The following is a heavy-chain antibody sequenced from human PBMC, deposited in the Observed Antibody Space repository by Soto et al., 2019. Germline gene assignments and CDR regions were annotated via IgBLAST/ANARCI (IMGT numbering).Heavy chain of an antibody. J-gene: IGHJ1*01. D-gene: IGHD6-6*01. CDR2: IYYSGST. CDR3: ARARREYFQH. V-gene: IGHV4-31*03. CDR1: GGSISSGGYY. Sequence: SETLSLTYTVSGGSISSGGYYWSWIRQHPGKGLEWIGYIYYSGSTYYNPSLKSRVTISVDTSKNQFSLKLSSVTAADTAVYYCARARREYFQHWGQGTLVTVSS.